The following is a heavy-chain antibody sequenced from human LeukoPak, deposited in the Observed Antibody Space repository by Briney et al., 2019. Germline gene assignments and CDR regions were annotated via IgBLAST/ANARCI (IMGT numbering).Heavy chain of an antibody. CDR3: TTYGSGSYNQ. CDR1: GFTFSSFG. J-gene: IGHJ4*02. D-gene: IGHD3-10*01. CDR2: ISSDGTNK. Sequence: PGGSLRLSCAASGFTFSSFGMHWVRQAPGKGLDWVAVISSDGTNKHYADSVKGRFTISRDDSKNTLYLQMNSLKTEDTAVYYCTTYGSGSYNQWGQGTLVTVSS. V-gene: IGHV3-30*03.